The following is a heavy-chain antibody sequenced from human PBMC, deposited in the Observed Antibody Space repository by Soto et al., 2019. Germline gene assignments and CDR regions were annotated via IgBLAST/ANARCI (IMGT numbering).Heavy chain of an antibody. CDR3: LCSYYDSSGYGPAEYFQH. Sequence: GGSLRLSCAVSGFTFSNAWMNWVRQAPGKGLEWVGRIKSKTDGGTTDYAAPVKGRFTISRDDSKNTLYLQMNSLKTEDTAVYHCLCSYYDSSGYGPAEYFQHWGQGTLVTVSS. D-gene: IGHD3-22*01. V-gene: IGHV3-15*07. J-gene: IGHJ1*01. CDR1: GFTFSNAW. CDR2: IKSKTDGGTT.